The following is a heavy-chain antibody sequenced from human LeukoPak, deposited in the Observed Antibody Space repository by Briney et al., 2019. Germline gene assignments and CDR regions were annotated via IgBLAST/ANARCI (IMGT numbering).Heavy chain of an antibody. CDR1: GYRFTSYG. CDR2: MNAGTGNT. Sequence: ASVKVSCKASGYRFTSYGIQWVRQAPGQRPKWMGWMNAGTGNTKYSQKFQGRVTITRDTSASTTYMELSSLRSEDTAVYYCARDFYTSGSYYLDFWGQGTLVTVSS. D-gene: IGHD3-10*01. J-gene: IGHJ4*02. CDR3: ARDFYTSGSYYLDF. V-gene: IGHV1-3*01.